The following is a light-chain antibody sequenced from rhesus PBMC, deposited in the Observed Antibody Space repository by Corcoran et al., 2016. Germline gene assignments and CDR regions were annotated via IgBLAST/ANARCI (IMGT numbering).Light chain of an antibody. J-gene: IGKJ1*01. V-gene: IGKV1S17*01. Sequence: DIQMTQSPSSLSAFVGDRVHVTFPASPGISKNFAWYQQRPRKVPKLLIYAASTLQGGVPSRFSGSRSGTDFTLTISSLQPEDFVTYYCQQGSGFPWTFGQGTKVEVK. CDR1: PGISKN. CDR2: AAS. CDR3: QQGSGFPWT.